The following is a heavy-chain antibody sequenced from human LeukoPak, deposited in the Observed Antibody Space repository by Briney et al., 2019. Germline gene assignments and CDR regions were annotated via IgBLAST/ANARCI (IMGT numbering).Heavy chain of an antibody. J-gene: IGHJ3*02. CDR1: GFTFISYE. D-gene: IGHD3-3*01. Sequence: GGSLRLSCAASGFTFISYEMTWVRKAPGKGLEWVSYISSSGSIIYYADSVKGGFTISRDNAKNSLYLQMNSLRAEDTAVYYCARDLGENTIFGVVIIRDAFDIWGQGTMVTVSS. CDR3: ARDLGENTIFGVVIIRDAFDI. CDR2: ISSSGSII. V-gene: IGHV3-48*03.